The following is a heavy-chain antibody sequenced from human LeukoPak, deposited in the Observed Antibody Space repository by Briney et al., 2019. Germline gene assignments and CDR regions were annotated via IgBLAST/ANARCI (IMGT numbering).Heavy chain of an antibody. V-gene: IGHV4-39*01. J-gene: IGHJ3*02. Sequence: SETLSLTCTVSGGFISSSNHYWGWIRQPPGLGLEWIGSIYYGRSPYYNPSLKTRVTISVDKSNIHFSLRLNSVTAADTAVYYCARHSDNSGTSTPMAFNIWGQGTMVTVSS. CDR1: GGFISSSNHY. D-gene: IGHD1-26*01. CDR3: ARHSDNSGTSTPMAFNI. CDR2: IYYGRSP.